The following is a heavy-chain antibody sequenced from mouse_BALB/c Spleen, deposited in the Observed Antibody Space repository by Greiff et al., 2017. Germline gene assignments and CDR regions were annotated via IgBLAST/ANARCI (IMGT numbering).Heavy chain of an antibody. CDR3: ARGDRGYYYGVDY. D-gene: IGHD1-1*01. J-gene: IGHJ2*01. CDR2: IWAGGST. CDR1: GYSLTSYG. V-gene: IGHV2-9*02. Sequence: VQLQQSGPGLVAPSQSLSITCTVSGYSLTSYGVHWVRQPPGKGLEWLGVIWAGGSTNYNSALMSSMSISKDNSKSQVFLKMNSLQTDDTAMYYCARGDRGYYYGVDYWGQGTTLTVSS.